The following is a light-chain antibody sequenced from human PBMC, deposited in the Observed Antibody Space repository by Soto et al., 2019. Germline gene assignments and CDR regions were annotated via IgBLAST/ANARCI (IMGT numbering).Light chain of an antibody. CDR1: QSVSSN. Sequence: EIVMTQYPATLSVSPGERATLSYRASQSVSSNLAWYQQKPGQAPRLLIYGASTRATGIPARFSGSGSGTEYTLTISSLQSEDFAVYYCQQYNNWPRTFGQGTKVEIK. CDR2: GAS. V-gene: IGKV3-15*01. CDR3: QQYNNWPRT. J-gene: IGKJ1*01.